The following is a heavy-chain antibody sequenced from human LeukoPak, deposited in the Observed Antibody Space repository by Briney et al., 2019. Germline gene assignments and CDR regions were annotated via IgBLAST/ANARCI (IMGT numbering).Heavy chain of an antibody. CDR3: ARGTYYYDSSGYYYYYYGMDV. J-gene: IGHJ6*02. CDR2: ISYSGST. CDR1: GGSVSSYY. V-gene: IGHV4-59*02. D-gene: IGHD3-22*01. Sequence: SETLSLTCTVSGGSVSSYYWSWIRQPPGKGLEWIGYISYSGSTNYNPSLKSRVTISVDTSKNHFSLKLSSVAAADTAVYYCARGTYYYDSSGYYYYYYGMDVWGQGTTVTVSS.